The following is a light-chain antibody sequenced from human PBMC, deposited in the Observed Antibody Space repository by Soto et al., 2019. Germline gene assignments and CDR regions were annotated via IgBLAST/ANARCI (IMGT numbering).Light chain of an antibody. CDR1: SGSIASNY. V-gene: IGLV6-57*04. J-gene: IGLJ7*01. CDR3: QSYHSGNVV. CDR2: EDN. Sequence: NFMLTQPHSVSESPGKTVTISCTRSSGSIASNYVQWYQQRPGSAPTPVIYEDNERPSGVPDRFSGSIDSSSNSASLTISGLKTDDEADYYCQSYHSGNVVFGGGTHLTVL.